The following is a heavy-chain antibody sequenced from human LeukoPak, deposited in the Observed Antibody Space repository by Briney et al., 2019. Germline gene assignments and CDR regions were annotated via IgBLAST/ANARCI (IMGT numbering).Heavy chain of an antibody. Sequence: GGSLRLSCAASGFTLSSHSMNWVRQTPGKGLEWVSYISSSGSAIYYADSVKGRFTISRDNAKNSLYLQMNSLRAEDTAVYYCASGYSYGPIEISWGQGTLVTVSS. CDR2: ISSSGSAI. CDR1: GFTLSSHS. J-gene: IGHJ5*02. D-gene: IGHD5-18*01. V-gene: IGHV3-48*04. CDR3: ASGYSYGPIEIS.